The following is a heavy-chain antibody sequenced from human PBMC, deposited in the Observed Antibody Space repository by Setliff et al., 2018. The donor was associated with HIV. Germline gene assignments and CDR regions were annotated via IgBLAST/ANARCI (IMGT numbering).Heavy chain of an antibody. V-gene: IGHV4-31*03. D-gene: IGHD3-10*01. CDR2: ITYSGST. CDR3: ARVGSGTQGTLFGMDV. J-gene: IGHJ6*02. CDR1: GGSISRVGYY. Sequence: PSETLSLTCSVSGGSISRVGYYWSWLRQHTGKGLERIGYITYSGSTYYNPSLMSRVSISQDTFKNQFSLKLTSATAADTAVSYCARVGSGTQGTLFGMDVWGQGTTVTVSS.